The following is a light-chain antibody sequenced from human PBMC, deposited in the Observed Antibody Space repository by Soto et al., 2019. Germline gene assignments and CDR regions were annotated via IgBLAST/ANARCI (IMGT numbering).Light chain of an antibody. CDR1: QSVLYSSNNKNY. CDR3: QQYYSTPLT. Sequence: DIVMTQSPDSLAVSLGERATMNCKSSQSVLYSSNNKNYLAWYQQKPGEPPKLLIYWASTRESGVHDRFSGSGSGTDFTLTISSLQAEDVAVYYCQQYYSTPLTFGQGTKVEIK. V-gene: IGKV4-1*01. CDR2: WAS. J-gene: IGKJ1*01.